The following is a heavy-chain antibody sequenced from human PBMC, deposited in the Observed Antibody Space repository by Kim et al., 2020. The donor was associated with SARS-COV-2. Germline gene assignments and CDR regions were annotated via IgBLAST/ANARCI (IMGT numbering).Heavy chain of an antibody. D-gene: IGHD3-16*01. V-gene: IGHV3-9*01. CDR1: GFTFDTYA. J-gene: IGHJ4*02. CDR3: TKDKFPGGADY. Sequence: GGSLRLSCAASGFTFDTYAVHWVRQAPGKGLQWVAGLSLDRDKICYADPVKGRFTISRDNAKNSVYLQMNSLRPEDTALYYCTKDKFPGGADYWDQGSL. CDR2: LSLDRDKI.